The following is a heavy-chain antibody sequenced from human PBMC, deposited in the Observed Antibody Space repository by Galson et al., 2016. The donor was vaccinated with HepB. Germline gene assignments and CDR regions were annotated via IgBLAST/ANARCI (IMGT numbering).Heavy chain of an antibody. CDR2: IDPSDSYT. J-gene: IGHJ4*02. Sequence: QSGAEVKKPGESLRISCKGSGYKFSNFWITWVRQVPGKGLEWMARIDPSDSYTNYSPSDEGHVTLSVDKSTSIVYLQWSSLQASDTAIYYCARLNKGGASEFWGQGTLVTVSS. V-gene: IGHV5-10-1*01. CDR1: GYKFSNFW. CDR3: ARLNKGGASEF. D-gene: IGHD3-10*01.